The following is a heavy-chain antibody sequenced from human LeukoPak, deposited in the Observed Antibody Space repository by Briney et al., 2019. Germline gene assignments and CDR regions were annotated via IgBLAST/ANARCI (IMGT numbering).Heavy chain of an antibody. D-gene: IGHD6-13*01. CDR3: AASSWQRPFDN. Sequence: NSSETLSLTCTVSGGSISSSTYYWGWIRQPPGKGLEWIGSTYHSGSTYYNPPLKSRATISVDTSNKQFSLKLSSVTAADTAVYYCAASSWQRPFDNWGQGTLVTVSS. J-gene: IGHJ4*02. CDR2: TYHSGST. V-gene: IGHV4-39*01. CDR1: GGSISSSTYY.